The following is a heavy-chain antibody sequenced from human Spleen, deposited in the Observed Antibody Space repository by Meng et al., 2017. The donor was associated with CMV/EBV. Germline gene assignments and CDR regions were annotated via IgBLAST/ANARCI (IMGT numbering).Heavy chain of an antibody. CDR1: GITFSEYA. V-gene: IGHV3-23*01. Sequence: GITFSEYAMSGVRQAQGKGLEWVSIISTSGVTTFYADSVKGRLTISRDNSKNTLYLQMDSLRAEDTAVYYCARAFPRSRVFGVVFDYWGQEPWSPSPQ. CDR3: ARAFPRSRVFGVVFDY. J-gene: IGHJ4*01. D-gene: IGHD3-3*01. CDR2: ISTSGVTT.